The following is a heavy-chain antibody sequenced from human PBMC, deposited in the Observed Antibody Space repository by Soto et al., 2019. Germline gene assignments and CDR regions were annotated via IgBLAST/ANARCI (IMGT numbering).Heavy chain of an antibody. D-gene: IGHD1-26*01. CDR3: ARGGSDMRYYYGMDV. J-gene: IGHJ6*02. CDR1: GFTFSSYW. CDR2: INSDGSST. Sequence: GGSLRLSCAASGFTFSSYWMHWVRQAPGKGLVWVSRINSDGSSTSYADSVKGRFTISRDNAKNTLYLQMNSLRVEDTAVYHCARGGSDMRYYYGMDVWGQGTTVTVSS. V-gene: IGHV3-74*01.